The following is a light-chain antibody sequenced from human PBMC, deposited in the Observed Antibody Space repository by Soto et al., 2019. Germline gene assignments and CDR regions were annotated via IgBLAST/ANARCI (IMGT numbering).Light chain of an antibody. CDR3: SSYTSSNTLVV. V-gene: IGLV2-14*01. CDR1: SSDVGSYNY. CDR2: DVS. J-gene: IGLJ2*01. Sequence: QSVLTQPASVSGSPGQSITISCTGTSSDVGSYNYVSWYQQYPGKAPKLLICDVSNRPSGVSNRFSGSKSGNTASLTISGLQAEDEADYYRSSYTSSNTLVVFGGGTKLTVL.